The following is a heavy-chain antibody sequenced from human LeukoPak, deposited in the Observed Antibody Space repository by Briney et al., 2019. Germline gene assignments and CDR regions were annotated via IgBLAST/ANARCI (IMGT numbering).Heavy chain of an antibody. CDR2: IRYDGSNK. Sequence: PGGSLRLSCAASGFTFSSYGMHWVRQAPGKGLEWVAFIRYDGSNKYYADSVKGRFTISRDNAKNSLYLQMNSLRAEDTALYYCVKDVSSEGQLDGAFDYWGQGTLVTVSS. CDR3: VKDVSSEGQLDGAFDY. D-gene: IGHD6-13*01. J-gene: IGHJ4*02. CDR1: GFTFSSYG. V-gene: IGHV3-30*02.